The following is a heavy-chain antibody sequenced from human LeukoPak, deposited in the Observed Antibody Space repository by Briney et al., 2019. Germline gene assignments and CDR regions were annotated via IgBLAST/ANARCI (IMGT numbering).Heavy chain of an antibody. Sequence: GGPLRLSCAASGFTVSSNYMSWVRQAPGKGLEWVSVIYSGGSTYYADSVKGRFTISRDNSKNTLYLQMNSLRAEDTAVYYCAREAGSYGDDYYFDYWAREPWSPSPQ. J-gene: IGHJ4*02. V-gene: IGHV3-53*01. D-gene: IGHD5-18*01. CDR3: AREAGSYGDDYYFDY. CDR2: IYSGGST. CDR1: GFTVSSNY.